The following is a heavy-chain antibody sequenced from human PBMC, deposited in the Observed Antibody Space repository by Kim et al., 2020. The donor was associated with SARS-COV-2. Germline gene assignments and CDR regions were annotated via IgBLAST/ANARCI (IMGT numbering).Heavy chain of an antibody. D-gene: IGHD3-9*01. Sequence: ADSLEGRFTISRDQSRNSIFLQMNSLTSEDTAFYYCTKELFTGWPNLASWGRGTLVTVSS. J-gene: IGHJ5*01. CDR3: TKELFTGWPNLAS. V-gene: IGHV3-43*01.